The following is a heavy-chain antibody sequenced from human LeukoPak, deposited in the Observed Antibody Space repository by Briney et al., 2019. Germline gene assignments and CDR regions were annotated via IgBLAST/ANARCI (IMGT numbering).Heavy chain of an antibody. J-gene: IGHJ4*02. CDR3: ARVYGDYVIDY. Sequence: SETLSLTCAVSGGSISSGGYYWSWIRQHPGKGLEWIGYIYYSGSTYYNPSLKSRVTISVDTSKNRFSLKLSSVTAADTALYYCARVYGDYVIDYWGQGTLVTVSS. V-gene: IGHV4-31*11. CDR1: GGSISSGGYY. D-gene: IGHD4-17*01. CDR2: IYYSGST.